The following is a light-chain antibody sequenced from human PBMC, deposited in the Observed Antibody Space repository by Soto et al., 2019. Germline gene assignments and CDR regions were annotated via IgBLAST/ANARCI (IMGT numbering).Light chain of an antibody. Sequence: QSALTQPRSVSGSPGQSVTISCTGTSRDVGGYNYVSWYQQHPGKAPTLMIYDVSKRPSGVPDRFSGSKSGNTASLTISGLQAEDEADYYCCSYAGSYTFHYVFGTGTQLTVL. J-gene: IGLJ1*01. CDR2: DVS. V-gene: IGLV2-11*01. CDR3: CSYAGSYTFHYV. CDR1: SRDVGGYNY.